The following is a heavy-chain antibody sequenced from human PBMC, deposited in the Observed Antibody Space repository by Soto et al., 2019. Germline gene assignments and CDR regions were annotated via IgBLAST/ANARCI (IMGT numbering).Heavy chain of an antibody. CDR2: ISGNGGST. V-gene: IGHV3-23*01. J-gene: IGHJ4*02. D-gene: IGHD6-6*01. Sequence: EVQLLESGGGLVQPGGSLRLSCGASGFTFSVYAMTWVRQAPGKGLEWVSAISGNGGSTYYPDSSKGRFTISRDNSKSTLHLQMNSLRVEDTAVYYCAKDRTFGPPLVRFDSWGQGTLVTVSS. CDR1: GFTFSVYA. CDR3: AKDRTFGPPLVRFDS.